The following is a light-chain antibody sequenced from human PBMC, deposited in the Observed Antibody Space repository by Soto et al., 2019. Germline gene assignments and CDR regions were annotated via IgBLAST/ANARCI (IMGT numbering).Light chain of an antibody. CDR1: NIGSKS. Sequence: SYELTQPPSVSVAPGKTARITCGGNNIGSKSVHWYQQKPGQAPVLVISYDSDRPSGIPERFSGSNSGSTATLTISRVEVGDEADYYCQVWDSSSDHVVFGGGTKLTVL. J-gene: IGLJ2*01. CDR3: QVWDSSSDHVV. CDR2: YDS. V-gene: IGLV3-21*04.